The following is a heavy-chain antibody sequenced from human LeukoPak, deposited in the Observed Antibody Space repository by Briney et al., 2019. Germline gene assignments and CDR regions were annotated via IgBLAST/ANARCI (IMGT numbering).Heavy chain of an antibody. V-gene: IGHV3-23*01. D-gene: IGHD3-3*01. CDR2: ISGSGGST. J-gene: IGHJ5*02. CDR1: GFTFSSHA. Sequence: GGSLRLSCAASGFTFSSHAMSWVRQASGKGLEWVSAISGSGGSTYYADSVKGRFTISRDNSKNTLYLQMNSLRAEDTAVYYCAKDITIFGVVPRFDPWGQGTLVTVSP. CDR3: AKDITIFGVVPRFDP.